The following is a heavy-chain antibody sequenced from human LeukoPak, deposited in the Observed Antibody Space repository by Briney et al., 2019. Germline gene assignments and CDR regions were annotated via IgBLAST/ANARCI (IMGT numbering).Heavy chain of an antibody. Sequence: GGSLRLSCAASGFTFSSYAMHWVRQAPGKGLEWVAVISYDGSNKYYADFVKGRFTISRDNSKNTLYLQMNSLRAEDTAVYYCARDGQLWFGFVYWGQGTLVTVSS. CDR3: ARDGQLWFGFVY. D-gene: IGHD5-18*01. CDR1: GFTFSSYA. J-gene: IGHJ4*02. V-gene: IGHV3-30*04. CDR2: ISYDGSNK.